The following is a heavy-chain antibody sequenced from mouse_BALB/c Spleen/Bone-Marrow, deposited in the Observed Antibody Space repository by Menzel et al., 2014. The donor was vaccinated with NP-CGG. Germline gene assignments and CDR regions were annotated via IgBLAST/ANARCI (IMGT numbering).Heavy chain of an antibody. V-gene: IGHV1-14*01. CDR2: INPYNDGT. CDR3: TRGVYYDYDEGAMDY. D-gene: IGHD2-4*01. CDR1: GYTFTSYV. J-gene: IGHJ4*01. Sequence: VQLQQSVPELVEPGASVKMSCKASGYTFTSYVMHWVKQKPGQGLEWIGYINPYNDGTKYNEKFKGKATLTSDKSSSTAYMELSSLTSEDSAVYYCTRGVYYDYDEGAMDYWGQGSSVTDSS.